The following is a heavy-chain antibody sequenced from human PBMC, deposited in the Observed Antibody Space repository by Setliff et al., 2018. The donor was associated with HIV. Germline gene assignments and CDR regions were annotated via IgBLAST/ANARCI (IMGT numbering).Heavy chain of an antibody. J-gene: IGHJ3*02. D-gene: IGHD3-10*01. V-gene: IGHV4-4*08. CDR1: GGSISSYY. Sequence: SETLSLTCTAAGGSISSYYWSWIRQPPGKGLEWIGYIYTSGSTNYNPSLKRRVTISVDTSKNQFSLKLSSGTAADTAVYYCALTGSPGAFDIWGQGTMVTVS. CDR3: ALTGSPGAFDI. CDR2: IYTSGST.